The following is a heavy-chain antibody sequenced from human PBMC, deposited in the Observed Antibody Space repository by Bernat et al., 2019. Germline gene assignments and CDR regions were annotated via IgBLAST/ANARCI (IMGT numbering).Heavy chain of an antibody. J-gene: IGHJ4*02. D-gene: IGHD2-15*01. CDR2: ISGSGGST. V-gene: IGHV3-23*01. CDR1: GFTFSSYA. Sequence: VQLLESGGGLVQPGGSLRLSCAASGFTFSSYAMSWVRQAPGKGLEWVSAISGSGGSTYYTDSVKGRFTISRDNSKNTLYLQMNSLRAEDTAVYYCAKDSGGYCSGGSCYSLRFDYWGQGTLVTVPS. CDR3: AKDSGGYCSGGSCYSLRFDY.